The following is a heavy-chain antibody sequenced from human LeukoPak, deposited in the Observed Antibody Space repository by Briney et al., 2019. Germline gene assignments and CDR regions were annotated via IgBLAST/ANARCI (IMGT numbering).Heavy chain of an antibody. D-gene: IGHD3-10*01. CDR2: IFYNGST. J-gene: IGHJ4*02. Sequence: SETLSLTCTVSSGSISTSNYYWGWVRQPPGKALEWIGNIFYNGSTYYSPSLKSRVTISVDTSKNQFSLELSSVTAADTAVYYCARAPITMVRGVAYFDYWGRGTLVTVSS. CDR3: ARAPITMVRGVAYFDY. CDR1: SGSISTSNYY. V-gene: IGHV4-39*07.